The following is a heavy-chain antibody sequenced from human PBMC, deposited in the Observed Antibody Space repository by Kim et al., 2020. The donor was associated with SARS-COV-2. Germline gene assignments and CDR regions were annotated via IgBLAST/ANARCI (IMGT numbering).Heavy chain of an antibody. CDR3: ARDGTNNFGMDV. D-gene: IGHD2-8*01. Sequence: NTTPSLKRRVTISVDTSKNQFSLKLSSVTAADTAVYYCARDGTNNFGMDVWGQGTTVTVSS. J-gene: IGHJ6*02. V-gene: IGHV4-59*01.